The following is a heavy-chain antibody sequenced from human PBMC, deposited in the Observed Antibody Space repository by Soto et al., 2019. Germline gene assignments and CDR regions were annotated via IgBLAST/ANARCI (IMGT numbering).Heavy chain of an antibody. CDR1: GGSRSGATYS. CDR2: IFPSGTT. CDR3: ARSREFDY. J-gene: IGHJ4*02. V-gene: IGHV4-30-2*01. Sequence: QVQLRESGSGLVKPLETLSLTCGVSGGSRSGATYSWNWLRQPPGQGLAWIGYIFPSGTTYSNPSLKSRVTISIDVSKNQFSLSLRSFTAADTAVYYCARSREFDYWSQGTLVSVSS.